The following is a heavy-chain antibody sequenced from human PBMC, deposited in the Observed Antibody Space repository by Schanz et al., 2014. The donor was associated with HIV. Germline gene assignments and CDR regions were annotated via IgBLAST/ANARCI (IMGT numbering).Heavy chain of an antibody. CDR1: GKTDRRRV. V-gene: IGHV3-23*01. CDR2: TTGSGVST. D-gene: IGHD1-20*01. Sequence: EVQLLESGGGLVQPGGERRGKGGASGKTDRRRVMTWVRQAPGKGLDWVSGTTGSGVSTYYADSVKGRFTISRDNSKNTLYLQMNSLRAEDTAIYHCGTYNFPSFPDYWGQGTLVTVSS. J-gene: IGHJ4*02. CDR3: GTYNFPSFPDY.